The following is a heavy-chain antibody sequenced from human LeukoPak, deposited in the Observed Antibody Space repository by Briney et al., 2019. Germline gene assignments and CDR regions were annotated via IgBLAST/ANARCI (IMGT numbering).Heavy chain of an antibody. J-gene: IGHJ4*02. Sequence: GGSLRLSCAASGFGFSNYVMTWVRQAPGKGLQWVSAITANGGSTFYAVSVKGRFTISRDNSKNTVYLQMNSLRAEDTAIYYCAKVWGPYSSSFDVYYFDYWGQGSLVTVSS. CDR3: AKVWGPYSSSFDVYYFDY. CDR2: ITANGGST. CDR1: GFGFSNYV. D-gene: IGHD6-13*01. V-gene: IGHV3-23*01.